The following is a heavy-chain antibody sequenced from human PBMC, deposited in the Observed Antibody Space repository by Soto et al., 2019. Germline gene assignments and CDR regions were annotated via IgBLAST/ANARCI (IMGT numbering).Heavy chain of an antibody. D-gene: IGHD6-6*01. V-gene: IGHV4-34*01. CDR3: ARARASGLIAASPRGHAFDI. CDR1: GGSFSGYY. Sequence: SETLSLTCAVYGGSFSGYYWSWIRHPPGKGLEWIGEINHSGSTNYNPSLKSRVTISVDTSKNQFSLKLSSVTAADTAVYYCARARASGLIAASPRGHAFDIWGQGTMHTVS. J-gene: IGHJ3*02. CDR2: INHSGST.